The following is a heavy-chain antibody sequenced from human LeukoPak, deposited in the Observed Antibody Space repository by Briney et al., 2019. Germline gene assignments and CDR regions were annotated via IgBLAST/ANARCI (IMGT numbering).Heavy chain of an antibody. D-gene: IGHD2-8*02. Sequence: ASVKVSCKASGYTFTSYDINWVRQATGQGLEWMGWMNPNSGNTGYAQKFQGRVTMTRNTSISTAYMELSSLRSEDTAVYYCAKSFSGGGSPITYGGKEPLVTVSS. CDR2: MNPNSGNT. V-gene: IGHV1-8*01. J-gene: IGHJ4*02. CDR3: AKSFSGGGSPITY. CDR1: GYTFTSYD.